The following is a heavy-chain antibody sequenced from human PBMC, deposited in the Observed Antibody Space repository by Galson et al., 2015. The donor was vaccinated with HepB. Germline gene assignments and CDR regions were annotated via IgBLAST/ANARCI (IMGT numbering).Heavy chain of an antibody. D-gene: IGHD2-2*01. CDR1: GFTVSSNY. J-gene: IGHJ3*02. Sequence: SLRLSCAASGFTVSSNYMSWVRQAPGKGLEWVSVIYSGGSTYYADSVKGRFTISRDNSKNTLYLQMNSLRAEDTAVYYCARAVVPAAYDAFDIWGQGTMVTVSS. CDR3: ARAVVPAAYDAFDI. CDR2: IYSGGST. V-gene: IGHV3-66*02.